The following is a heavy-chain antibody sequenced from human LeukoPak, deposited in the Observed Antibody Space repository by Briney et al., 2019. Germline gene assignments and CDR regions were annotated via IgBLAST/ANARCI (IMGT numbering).Heavy chain of an antibody. CDR3: TRDIAAAGFDN. CDR1: GFTVSSNY. D-gene: IGHD6-13*01. CDR2: ILSDGSST. V-gene: IGHV3-74*01. J-gene: IGHJ4*02. Sequence: GGSLRLSCAASGFTVSSNYMSWVRQAPGKGLVWVSRILSDGSSTSYADSVKGRFTISRDNAKNTLYLQMNSLRVEDTAVYYCTRDIAAAGFDNWGQGTLVTVSS.